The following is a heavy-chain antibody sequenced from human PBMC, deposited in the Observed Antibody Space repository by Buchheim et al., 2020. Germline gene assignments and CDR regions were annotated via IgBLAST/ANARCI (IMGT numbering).Heavy chain of an antibody. V-gene: IGHV1-2*02. CDR1: GFTLTGYY. Sequence: QVQLVQCGAEVKKPGASVKVSCKASGFTLTGYYMHWVRQAPGQGLEWMGWINPDSGGTNYAQKFQGRVAMTRDTSINTAYMELSSLTSDDSAVYYCARTSSFDYWGQGTL. CDR2: INPDSGGT. CDR3: ARTSSFDY. J-gene: IGHJ4*02.